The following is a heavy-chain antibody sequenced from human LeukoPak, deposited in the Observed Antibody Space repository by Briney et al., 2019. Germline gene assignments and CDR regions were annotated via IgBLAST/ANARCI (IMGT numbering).Heavy chain of an antibody. CDR3: ARGIYDRSHTLDP. D-gene: IGHD3-9*01. CDR1: GYTFTRYD. Sequence: GASVKVSCKASGYTFTRYDINWVREATGQGLEWIGWMNPYSVNTGYARKFQGRVTMTRDNSINTAFLELRRLTYEDTAVYYCARGIYDRSHTLDPWGQGTLVTVSS. J-gene: IGHJ5*02. CDR2: MNPYSVNT. V-gene: IGHV1-8*01.